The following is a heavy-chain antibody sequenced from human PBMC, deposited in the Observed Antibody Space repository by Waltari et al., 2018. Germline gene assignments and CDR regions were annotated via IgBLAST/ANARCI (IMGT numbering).Heavy chain of an antibody. V-gene: IGHV1-69*08. Sequence: QVQLVQSGAEVKKPGSSVKVSCKASGGTFSSYAISWVRQAPGQGLEWMGRIIPNCGTANYEQKFQGRVTITADKSTSTAYMELSSLRSEDTAVYYCARRGTDCGGDCFLDYWGQGTLVTVSS. CDR2: IIPNCGTA. CDR3: ARRGTDCGGDCFLDY. J-gene: IGHJ4*02. D-gene: IGHD2-21*01. CDR1: GGTFSSYA.